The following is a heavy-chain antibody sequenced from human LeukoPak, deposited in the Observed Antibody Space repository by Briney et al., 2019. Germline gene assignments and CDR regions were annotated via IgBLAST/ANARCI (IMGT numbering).Heavy chain of an antibody. V-gene: IGHV3-7*01. CDR2: IKEDGSEQ. CDR1: GFTTFSRFW. D-gene: IGHD1-14*01. Sequence: GGSLRLSCVASGFTTFSRFWMSWVRQAPGKGLEWVANIKEDGSEQYYVDSVKGRFTISRDNAKNFVYLQLNSVRAEDTAVYFCASNQDHRFDYWGQGTLVTVSS. CDR3: ASNQDHRFDY. J-gene: IGHJ4*02.